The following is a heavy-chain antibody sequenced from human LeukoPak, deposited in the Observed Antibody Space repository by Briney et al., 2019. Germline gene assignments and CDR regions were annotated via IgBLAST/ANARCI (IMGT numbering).Heavy chain of an antibody. CDR3: ARVMAKPIQRKLYYYYGMDV. CDR2: INHSGST. CDR1: GGSFSGYY. V-gene: IGHV4-34*01. J-gene: IGHJ6*02. D-gene: IGHD2-8*01. Sequence: SETLSLTCAVYGGSFSGYYWSWIRQPPGKGLEWIGEINHSGSTNYNPSLKSRVTISVDTSKNQFSLKLSSVTAADTAVYYCARVMAKPIQRKLYYYYGMDVWGQGTTVTVSS.